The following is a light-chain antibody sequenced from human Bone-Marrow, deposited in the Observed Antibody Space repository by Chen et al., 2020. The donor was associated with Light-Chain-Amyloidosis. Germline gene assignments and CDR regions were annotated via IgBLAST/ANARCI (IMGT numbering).Light chain of an antibody. CDR3: SSYTNTNTLV. CDR1: SIDVGGDNH. Sequence: QSALTQPASVSVSPGPPIPTSCTGTSIDVGGDNHVSWYQQHPDKAPKLMIYEVTNRPSWVPDRFSGSKSDNTGSLTSSGLQTEDEADYFCSSYTNTNTLVLGSGTRVTVL. J-gene: IGLJ1*01. V-gene: IGLV2-14*01. CDR2: EVT.